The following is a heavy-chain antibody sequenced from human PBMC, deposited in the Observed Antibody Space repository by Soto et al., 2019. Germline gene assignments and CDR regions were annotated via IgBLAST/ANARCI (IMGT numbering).Heavy chain of an antibody. J-gene: IGHJ4*02. Sequence: QVQLVESGGGVVQPGRSLRLSCAASGFTFSSYAMHWVRQAPGKGLEWVAVISYDGSNKYYADSVKGRFTISRDNSKNTLYLQMNSRRSEDTAVYYCAKGLGGCDGDYTYFDYWGQGTLVTVSS. CDR2: ISYDGSNK. D-gene: IGHD4-17*01. V-gene: IGHV3-30-3*01. CDR3: AKGLGGCDGDYTYFDY. CDR1: GFTFSSYA.